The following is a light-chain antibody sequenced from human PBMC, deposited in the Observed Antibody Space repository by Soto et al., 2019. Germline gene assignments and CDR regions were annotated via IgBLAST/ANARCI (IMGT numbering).Light chain of an antibody. Sequence: QSALTQPASVSGSPGQSITISCTGTSSDVGGYNYVSWYQQHPGKAPKLMIYEVSNRPSGVSNRFSGSKSGNTASLTISGLQAEAEADYYCSSSTSSSTYVVGPGTKLTVL. CDR1: SSDVGGYNY. CDR3: SSSTSSSTYV. J-gene: IGLJ1*01. CDR2: EVS. V-gene: IGLV2-14*01.